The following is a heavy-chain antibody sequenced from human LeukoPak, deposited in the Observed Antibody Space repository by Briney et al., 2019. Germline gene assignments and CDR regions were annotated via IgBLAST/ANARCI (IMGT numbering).Heavy chain of an antibody. CDR3: ARVDCSSTSCYTHYYGMDV. V-gene: IGHV3-21*01. D-gene: IGHD2-2*02. CDR1: GFTFSSYS. CDR2: ISSSSSYI. J-gene: IGHJ6*02. Sequence: KPGGSLRLSCAASGFTFSSYSMNWGRQAPGKGLGWVSSISSSSSYIYYADSVEGRFTISRDNAKNSLYLQMNSLRAEDTAVYYCARVDCSSTSCYTHYYGMDVWGQGTTVTVSS.